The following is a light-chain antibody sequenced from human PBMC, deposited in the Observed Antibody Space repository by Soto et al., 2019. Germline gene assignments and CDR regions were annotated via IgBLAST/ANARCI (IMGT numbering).Light chain of an antibody. V-gene: IGKV3-20*01. Sequence: EIVLTQSPGTLSLSPGERATLSCRASQSVSSSYLAWYQQKPGQAPRLLIYGASSRATGIPDRFSGSGSGTDFTLTISRLEPEDFVVHYCQQYGSSPTFGQGTKVEIK. CDR3: QQYGSSPT. CDR2: GAS. J-gene: IGKJ1*01. CDR1: QSVSSSY.